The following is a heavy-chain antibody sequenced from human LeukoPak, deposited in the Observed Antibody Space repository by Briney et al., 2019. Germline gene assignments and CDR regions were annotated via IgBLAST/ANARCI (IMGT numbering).Heavy chain of an antibody. D-gene: IGHD2-2*01. J-gene: IGHJ3*02. CDR3: AKDEEDIVVVPAAINAFDI. CDR2: ISGSGGST. CDR1: GFTFSSYA. Sequence: GGSLRLSCAASGFTFSSYAVSWVRQAPGKGLEWVSAISGSGGSTYYADSVKGRFTISRDNSKNTLYLQMNSLRAEDTAVYYCAKDEEDIVVVPAAINAFDIWGQGTMVTVSS. V-gene: IGHV3-23*01.